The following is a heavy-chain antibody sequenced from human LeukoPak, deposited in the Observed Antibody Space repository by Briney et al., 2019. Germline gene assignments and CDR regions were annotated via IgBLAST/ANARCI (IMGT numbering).Heavy chain of an antibody. D-gene: IGHD6-13*01. J-gene: IGHJ4*02. CDR3: ARHLRGEQQLSGFDY. CDR1: GGSMSSYY. V-gene: IGHV4-59*08. CDR2: IYYSGST. Sequence: SETLSLTCTVSGGSMSSYYWSWIRQPPGKGLEWIGYIYYSGSTKYNPSLRSRVTISADTPKNQFSLKLSSVTAADTAVYYCARHLRGEQQLSGFDYWGQGTPVTVSS.